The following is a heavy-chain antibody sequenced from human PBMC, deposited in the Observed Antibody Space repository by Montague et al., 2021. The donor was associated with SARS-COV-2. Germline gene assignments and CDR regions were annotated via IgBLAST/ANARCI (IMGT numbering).Heavy chain of an antibody. CDR2: IWYDGSNK. D-gene: IGHD6-13*01. Sequence: SLRLSCTASGFTFSSYGMHWVRQAPGKGLEWVAVIWYDGSNKYYADPVKGRFTISRDNSKNTLYLQMNSLRAEDTAVYYCAREGTLAAAGTGIDYWGQGTLVTVSS. J-gene: IGHJ4*02. V-gene: IGHV3-33*01. CDR1: GFTFSSYG. CDR3: AREGTLAAAGTGIDY.